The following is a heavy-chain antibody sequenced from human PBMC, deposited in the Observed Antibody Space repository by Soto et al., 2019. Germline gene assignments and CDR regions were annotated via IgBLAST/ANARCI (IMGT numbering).Heavy chain of an antibody. CDR2: IYWDDDK. Sequence: SGPTLVNPTQTLTLTCTFSGFSLSTSGVGVGWIRQPPGKALEGLALIYWDDDKRYNPSLKSRLTITKDTSKNQVVLTMTNMDPVDTATYYCAHTASYSSGWYRPNWFDPWGQGTLVTVSS. CDR3: AHTASYSSGWYRPNWFDP. D-gene: IGHD6-19*01. V-gene: IGHV2-5*02. CDR1: GFSLSTSGVG. J-gene: IGHJ5*02.